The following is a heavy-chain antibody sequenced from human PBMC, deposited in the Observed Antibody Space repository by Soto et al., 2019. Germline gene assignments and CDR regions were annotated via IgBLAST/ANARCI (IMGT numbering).Heavy chain of an antibody. V-gene: IGHV3-11*06. Sequence: QVQLVESGGGLVEPGGSLRLSCAASGFSVGDNYMTWIRQAPGKGLEWLSYSSSSGGYTNYADSVKGRFTISRDNDKNSLYLQMDSLRAEDTAVYFCARSSGRRHVFTFDYGLDVWGQGTTVTVSS. J-gene: IGHJ6*02. CDR1: GFSVGDNY. D-gene: IGHD3-16*01. CDR2: SSSSGGYT. CDR3: ARSSGRRHVFTFDYGLDV.